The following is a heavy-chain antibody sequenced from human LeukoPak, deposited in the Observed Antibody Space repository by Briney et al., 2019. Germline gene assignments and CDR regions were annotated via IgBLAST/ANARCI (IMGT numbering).Heavy chain of an antibody. CDR1: GGSISSNNW. V-gene: IGHV4-4*02. D-gene: IGHD2-15*01. CDR3: ARGTWGYCSGGSCYPFDY. J-gene: IGHJ4*02. Sequence: SETLSLTCAVSGGSISSNNWWGWVRQPPGKGLEWIGEIYHSGSPNYNPSLKSRFTISVDKSRNHFSLNLSSVTAADTAVYYCARGTWGYCSGGSCYPFDYWGQGTLVTVSS. CDR2: IYHSGSP.